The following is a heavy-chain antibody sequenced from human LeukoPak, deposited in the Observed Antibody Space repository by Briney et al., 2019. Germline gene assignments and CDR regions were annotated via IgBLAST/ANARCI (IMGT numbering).Heavy chain of an antibody. Sequence: SETLCLTCAAYGGTFSGYYWSWIRQSPGKGLEWIGEINPGGSTNYYPSFESRLTTSVDPSKYQCSLKLSSVTAADTAIYYCAREGCSGGACTNFDYWGQGTLVTVSS. D-gene: IGHD2-15*01. CDR1: GGTFSGYY. J-gene: IGHJ4*02. CDR3: AREGCSGGACTNFDY. CDR2: INPGGST. V-gene: IGHV4-34*01.